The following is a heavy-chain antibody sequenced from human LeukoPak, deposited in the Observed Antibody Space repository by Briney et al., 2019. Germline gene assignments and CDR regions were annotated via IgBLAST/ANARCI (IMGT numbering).Heavy chain of an antibody. CDR3: AKDGLRYYYDSSGYYAPDWYFDL. CDR2: ISGSGGST. CDR1: GFTFSSYA. Sequence: GGSLRLSCAASGFTFSSYAMSWVRQAPGKGLEWVSAISGSGGSTYYADSVKGRFTISRDNSKNTLYLQMNSLRAEDTAVYYCAKDGLRYYYDSSGYYAPDWYFDLWGRDTLVTVSS. D-gene: IGHD3-22*01. J-gene: IGHJ2*01. V-gene: IGHV3-23*01.